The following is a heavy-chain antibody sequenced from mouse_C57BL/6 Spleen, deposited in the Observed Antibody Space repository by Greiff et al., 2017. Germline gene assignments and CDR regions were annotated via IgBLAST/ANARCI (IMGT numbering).Heavy chain of an antibody. CDR2: ISGGSGTI. D-gene: IGHD2-14*01. J-gene: IGHJ3*01. Sequence: EVKLMESGGGLVKPGGSLKLSCAASGFTFSDYGLHWVRQAPEKGLEWVAYISGGSGTIYYADTVKGRFTISRDNAKNTLFLQMTRLRSEDTAIYYCAGGGYEFAYWGQGTLVTVSA. CDR3: AGGGYEFAY. V-gene: IGHV5-17*01. CDR1: GFTFSDYG.